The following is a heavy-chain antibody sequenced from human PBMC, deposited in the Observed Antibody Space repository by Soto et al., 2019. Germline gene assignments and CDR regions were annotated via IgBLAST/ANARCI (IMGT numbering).Heavy chain of an antibody. V-gene: IGHV4-31*03. CDR3: ARSDTAMVSSYWYFDV. CDR1: VCSISSGNYY. J-gene: IGHJ2*01. D-gene: IGHD5-18*01. Sequence: SETLSLTCTVSVCSISSGNYYWSWIRQHPGRGQEWVGYIYNSGNTKYNPSLKSRVTISVDTSKNQFSLRLNSVSAADMAVYYCARSDTAMVSSYWYFDVWGRGTLVTVSS. CDR2: IYNSGNT.